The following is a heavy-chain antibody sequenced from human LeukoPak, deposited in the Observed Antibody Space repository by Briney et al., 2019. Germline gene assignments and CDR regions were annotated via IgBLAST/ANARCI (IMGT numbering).Heavy chain of an antibody. CDR3: ARRGESASYGDYRFDY. CDR2: ISGSSGLT. CDR1: GFTFSNYA. V-gene: IGHV3-23*01. Sequence: GGSLSLSCAASGFTFSNYAMSWVRQAPVRGLEWVSAISGSSGLTYYADSVKGRFTISRDNSKNTLFLQMNSLRAEDTAVYYCARRGESASYGDYRFDYWGEGTLVTVSS. J-gene: IGHJ4*02. D-gene: IGHD4-17*01.